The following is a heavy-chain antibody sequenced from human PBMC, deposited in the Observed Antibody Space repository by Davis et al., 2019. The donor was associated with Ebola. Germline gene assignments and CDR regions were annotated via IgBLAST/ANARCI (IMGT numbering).Heavy chain of an antibody. V-gene: IGHV4-34*01. J-gene: IGHJ1*01. Sequence: MPSETLSLTCAVYGGSLSGNYWSCIRQPPGKGLEWIGEINHSGSTNYNPSLKSRVTISVDTSKNQFSLKLSSVTAADTAVYYCARGPAVPAVMWYFHHWGQGTLVTVSS. D-gene: IGHD2-2*01. CDR2: INHSGST. CDR3: ARGPAVPAVMWYFHH. CDR1: GGSLSGNY.